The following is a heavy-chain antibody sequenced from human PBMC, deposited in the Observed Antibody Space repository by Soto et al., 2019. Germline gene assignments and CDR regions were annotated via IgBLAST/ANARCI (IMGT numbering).Heavy chain of an antibody. Sequence: GESLKISCKGSGYSFTSYWIGWVRQMPGKGLEWMGIIYPGDSDTRYSPSFQGQVTISADKSISTAYLQWSSLKASDTAMYYCARSPTYGDYVGGAFDIWGQGTMVTVSS. CDR2: IYPGDSDT. D-gene: IGHD4-17*01. CDR3: ARSPTYGDYVGGAFDI. J-gene: IGHJ3*02. V-gene: IGHV5-51*01. CDR1: GYSFTSYW.